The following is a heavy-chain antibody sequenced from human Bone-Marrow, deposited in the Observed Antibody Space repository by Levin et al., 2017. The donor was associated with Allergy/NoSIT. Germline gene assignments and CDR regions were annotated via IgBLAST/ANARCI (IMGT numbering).Heavy chain of an antibody. CDR1: GGSTSSGAYY. D-gene: IGHD3-10*01. V-gene: IGHV4-31*03. J-gene: IGHJ4*02. CDR3: ARGPREITYFDY. CDR2: VYYSGGT. Sequence: SETLSLTCTVSGGSTSSGAYYWNWIRQHPGKGLEWIGYVYYSGGTYYNPSLKSRVTISVDTSKNQFSLKLRSVTAAETAVYYCARGPREITYFDYWGQGTLVTVSS.